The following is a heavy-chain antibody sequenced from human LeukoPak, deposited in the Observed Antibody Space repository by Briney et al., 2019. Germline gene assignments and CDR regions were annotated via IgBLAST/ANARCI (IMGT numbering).Heavy chain of an antibody. CDR3: ARDFNPPKPLRYFDWSPANDAFDI. D-gene: IGHD3-9*01. Sequence: GGSLRLSCAASGFTFSSYSMNWVRQAPGKGLEWVSSISSSSSYIYYADSVKGRFTIFRDNAKNSLYLQMNSLRAEDTAVYYCARDFNPPKPLRYFDWSPANDAFDIWGQGTMVTVSS. J-gene: IGHJ3*02. CDR1: GFTFSSYS. V-gene: IGHV3-21*01. CDR2: ISSSSSYI.